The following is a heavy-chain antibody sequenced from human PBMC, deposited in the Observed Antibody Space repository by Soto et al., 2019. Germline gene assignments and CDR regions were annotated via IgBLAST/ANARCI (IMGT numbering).Heavy chain of an antibody. V-gene: IGHV4-4*02. CDR3: ASGYYGDYVFPAFDI. CDR2: IYHSGST. Sequence: QVQLQESGPGLVKPSGTLSLTCAVSGGSISSSNWWSWVRQPPGKGLEWIGEIYHSGSTNYNPSLKSRVTISVYQSKHQFSLKLSSVTAADTAVYYCASGYYGDYVFPAFDIWGQGRMVTVSS. CDR1: GGSISSSNW. J-gene: IGHJ3*02. D-gene: IGHD4-17*01.